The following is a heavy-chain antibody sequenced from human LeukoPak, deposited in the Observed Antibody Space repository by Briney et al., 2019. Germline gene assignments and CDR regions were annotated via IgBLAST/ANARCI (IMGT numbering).Heavy chain of an antibody. CDR3: ARRTLSVGASITFYFDY. D-gene: IGHD1-26*01. CDR1: GLTFDDYG. Sequence: GGSLRLSCAASGLTFDDYGMSWVRQAPGKGLEWVSGINWNGGSTGYADSVKGRFTISRDNAKNSLYLQMNSLRAEDTALYYCARRTLSVGASITFYFDYWGQGTLVTVSS. CDR2: INWNGGST. V-gene: IGHV3-20*04. J-gene: IGHJ4*02.